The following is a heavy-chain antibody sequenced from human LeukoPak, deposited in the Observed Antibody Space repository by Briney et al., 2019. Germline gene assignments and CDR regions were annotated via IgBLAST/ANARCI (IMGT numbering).Heavy chain of an antibody. D-gene: IGHD6-25*01. Sequence: PSETLSLTCTVSGGSISSYYWSWIRQPPGKGLEWIGSISHSGSTYYNPSLKSRVTISIDTSKNQFSLNLRLVTAADTAVYYCARHAAAANFDYRGQGTLVTVSS. J-gene: IGHJ4*02. CDR1: GGSISSYY. CDR2: ISHSGST. CDR3: ARHAAAANFDY. V-gene: IGHV4-59*08.